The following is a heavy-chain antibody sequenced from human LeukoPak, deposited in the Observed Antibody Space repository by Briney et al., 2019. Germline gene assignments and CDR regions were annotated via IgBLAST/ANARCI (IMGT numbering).Heavy chain of an antibody. CDR3: AKGSPSGSYYNY. CDR2: IRSKANSYAT. CDR1: GFTFSGSA. V-gene: IGHV3-73*01. J-gene: IGHJ4*02. Sequence: GGSLRLSCAASGFTFSGSAMHWVRQASGKGLEWVGRIRSKANSYATAYAASVKGRFTISRDDSKNTAYLQMNSLKTEDTAVYYCAKGSPSGSYYNYWGQGTLVTVSS. D-gene: IGHD1-26*01.